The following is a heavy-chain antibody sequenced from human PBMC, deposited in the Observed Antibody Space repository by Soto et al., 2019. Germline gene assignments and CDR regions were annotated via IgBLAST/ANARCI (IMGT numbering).Heavy chain of an antibody. D-gene: IGHD3-10*01. CDR3: AKKVNSASGSQYFDY. J-gene: IGHJ4*02. CDR1: GFTFSSYS. CDR2: FRGSGDDGTT. Sequence: PGGSLRLSCAASGFTFSSYSMSWVRQAPGKGLEWVSGFRGSGDDGTTYYADSVKGRFTISRDNSKNMLFLQMNSLRAEDTAIYYCAKKVNSASGSQYFDYWGQGTLVTVSS. V-gene: IGHV3-23*01.